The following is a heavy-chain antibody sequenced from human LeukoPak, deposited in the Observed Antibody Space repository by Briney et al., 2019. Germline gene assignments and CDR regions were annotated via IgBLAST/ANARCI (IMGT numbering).Heavy chain of an antibody. D-gene: IGHD2-8*01. Sequence: ASVKVSCKASGYTFTGYYMHWVRQAPGRGLEWMGWINPNSGGTNYAQKFQGRVTMTRATSITTAYMELSRLRSDDTAVYYCARDLRECTNGVCSGFEYWGQGTLVTVSS. J-gene: IGHJ4*02. CDR1: GYTFTGYY. V-gene: IGHV1-2*02. CDR3: ARDLRECTNGVCSGFEY. CDR2: INPNSGGT.